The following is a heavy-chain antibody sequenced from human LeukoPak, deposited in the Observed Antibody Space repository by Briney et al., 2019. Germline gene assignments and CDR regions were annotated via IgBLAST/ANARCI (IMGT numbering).Heavy chain of an antibody. CDR2: IYTSGST. Sequence: SETLSLTCTVSGGSISSGSYYWSWIRQPAGKGLEWIGRIYTSGSTNYNPSLKSRVTISVDTSKNQFSLKLSSVTAADTAVYYCARATYYDSSGYGYYYYYMDVWGKGTTVTISS. D-gene: IGHD3-22*01. CDR3: ARATYYDSSGYGYYYYYMDV. CDR1: GGSISSGSYY. J-gene: IGHJ6*03. V-gene: IGHV4-61*02.